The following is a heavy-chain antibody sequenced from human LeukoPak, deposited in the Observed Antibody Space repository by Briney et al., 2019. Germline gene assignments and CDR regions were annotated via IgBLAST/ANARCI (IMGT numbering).Heavy chain of an antibody. D-gene: IGHD6-13*01. CDR1: GGSISSGDYY. V-gene: IGHV4-30-4*08. J-gene: IGHJ2*01. CDR2: IYYSGST. Sequence: SETLSLTCTVSGGSISSGDYYWSWIRQPPGKGLEWIGYIYYSGSTYYNPSLKSRVTISVDTSKNQFSLKLSSVTAADTAVYYCARLTASFIAAAGNWYFDLWGRGTLVTVSS. CDR3: ARLTASFIAAAGNWYFDL.